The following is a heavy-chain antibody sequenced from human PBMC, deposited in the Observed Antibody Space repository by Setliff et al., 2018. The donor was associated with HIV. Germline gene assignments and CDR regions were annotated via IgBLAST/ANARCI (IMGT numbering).Heavy chain of an antibody. V-gene: IGHV3-30*02. CDR3: ARGVPGICSGGTCCLEY. Sequence: LRLSCAASGFTFSSYGMHWVRQAPGKGLEWVTFIRHDGINEDYRDSVKGRFSVSRDNSKNTVFLQMNSLRVEDTALYYCARGVPGICSGGTCCLEYWGQGALVTVSS. CDR2: IRHDGINE. J-gene: IGHJ4*02. D-gene: IGHD2-15*01. CDR1: GFTFSSYG.